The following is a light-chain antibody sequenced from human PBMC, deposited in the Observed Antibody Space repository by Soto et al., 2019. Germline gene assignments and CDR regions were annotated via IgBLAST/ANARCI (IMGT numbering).Light chain of an antibody. CDR2: DAS. CDR1: QSLTSW. J-gene: IGKJ2*01. V-gene: IGKV1-5*01. CDR3: KQYKTYPYT. Sequence: DIQMTQSPSPLSASVGDRVTITCRASQSLTSWLAWYQQKPGKAPKLLIYDASSLESGVPSRFSGGGSGTEFTLTISSLQPDDFASYYCKQYKTYPYTFGQGTKLEIK.